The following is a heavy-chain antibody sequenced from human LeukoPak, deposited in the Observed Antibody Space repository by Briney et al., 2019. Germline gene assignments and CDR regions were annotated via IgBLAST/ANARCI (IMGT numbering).Heavy chain of an antibody. Sequence: GGSLRLSCAASGFTFSSYAMSWVRQAPGKGLEWVSAISDSGGSTYYADSVKGRFTISRDNAKNSLYLQMNSLRAEDTAVYYCARDGGSYYMDVWAKGTTVTVSS. V-gene: IGHV3-23*01. CDR3: ARDGGSYYMDV. J-gene: IGHJ6*03. CDR1: GFTFSSYA. CDR2: ISDSGGST. D-gene: IGHD3-16*01.